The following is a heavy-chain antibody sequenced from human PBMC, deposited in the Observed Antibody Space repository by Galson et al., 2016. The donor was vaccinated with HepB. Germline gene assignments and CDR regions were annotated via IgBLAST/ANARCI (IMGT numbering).Heavy chain of an antibody. CDR2: VWPGDSDT. V-gene: IGHV5-51*01. J-gene: IGHJ6*02. CDR1: GYKFADYW. CDR3: ARLGHVTPTYNDFWTGYSVRNYFGMDV. D-gene: IGHD3-3*01. Sequence: QSGAEVKKPGESLTISCKGSGYKFADYWIGWVRQMPGRGLEWMGIVWPGDSDTRYSPSLQGQVTISVDKSSSTAFLQWSSLKASDTAIYYCARLGHVTPTYNDFWTGYSVRNYFGMDVWGQGTTVTVSS.